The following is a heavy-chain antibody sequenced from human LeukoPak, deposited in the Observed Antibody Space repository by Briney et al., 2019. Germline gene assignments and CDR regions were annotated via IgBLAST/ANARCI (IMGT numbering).Heavy chain of an antibody. CDR2: IDQDENEK. Sequence: GGSLRLSCAASGFPFRNYWMTWVRQAPGKGLEWVANIDQDENEKYYLDSVKGRFTISRDNAETSLYLQMTSLRVEDTAIYYCARGLYGSGRRSLMAHWGPGTLVAVSS. V-gene: IGHV3-7*01. D-gene: IGHD3-10*01. CDR1: GFPFRNYW. CDR3: ARGLYGSGRRSLMAH. J-gene: IGHJ4*02.